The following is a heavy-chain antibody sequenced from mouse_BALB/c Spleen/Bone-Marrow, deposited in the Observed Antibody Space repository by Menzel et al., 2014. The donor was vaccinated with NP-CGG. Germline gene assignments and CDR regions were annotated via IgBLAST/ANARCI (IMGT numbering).Heavy chain of an antibody. Sequence: QVQLQQPGAELVRPGASVTLSCKASGYTFTDYEMHWVKQTPVHGLEWIGTLDPETGGTAYNQKFKDMATLTADKSSTTAYMELRSLTSEDSAVYYCANWGYYAMYYWGQGISVTVSS. CDR1: GYTFTDYE. CDR2: LDPETGGT. J-gene: IGHJ4*01. D-gene: IGHD4-1*01. CDR3: ANWGYYAMYY. V-gene: IGHV1-15*01.